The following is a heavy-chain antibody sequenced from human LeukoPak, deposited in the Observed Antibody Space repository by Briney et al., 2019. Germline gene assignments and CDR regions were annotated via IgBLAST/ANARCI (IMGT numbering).Heavy chain of an antibody. CDR1: GFTFSSYA. J-gene: IGHJ5*02. CDR2: ISYDGSNK. CDR3: ARGVRGVITWFDP. Sequence: GGALRLSCAASGFTFSSYAMHWVRQAPGKGLEWVAVISYDGSNKYYADSVKGRFTISRDNSKNTLYLQMNSLRAEDTAVYYCARGVRGVITWFDPWGQGTLVTVSS. D-gene: IGHD3-10*01. V-gene: IGHV3-30*04.